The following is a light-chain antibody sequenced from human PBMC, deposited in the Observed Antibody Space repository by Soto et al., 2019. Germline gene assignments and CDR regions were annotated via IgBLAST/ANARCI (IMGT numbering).Light chain of an antibody. CDR1: RSLSSDY. CDR3: QQYGDSPQS. CDR2: HAS. Sequence: IVLMQSPDTLSLSPGERATLSCRASRSLSSDYLAWYQQKPGQAPRLLFYHASWRATGTPDRFSVSGSGTDFTLTISRLEPGDFEVYYCQQYGDSPQSFGQWTKVDIK. V-gene: IGKV3-20*01. J-gene: IGKJ1*01.